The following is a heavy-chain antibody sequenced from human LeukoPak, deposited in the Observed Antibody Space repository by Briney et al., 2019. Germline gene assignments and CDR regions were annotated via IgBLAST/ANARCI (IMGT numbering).Heavy chain of an antibody. CDR3: TRGANWAFDY. V-gene: IGHV3-21*01. CDR1: GFTFNDCS. J-gene: IGHJ4*02. Sequence: NPGGSLRLSCAASGFTFNDCSMNWVRQAPGKGLEWVSSISSGSSHIYYADSVKGRFTISRDNAKNSLYLQMNSLRVEDTAVYYCTRGANWAFDYWGQGTLVTVSS. CDR2: ISSGSSHI. D-gene: IGHD1-1*01.